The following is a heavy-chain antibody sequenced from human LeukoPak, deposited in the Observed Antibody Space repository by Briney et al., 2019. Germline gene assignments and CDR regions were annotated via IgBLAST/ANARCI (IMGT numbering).Heavy chain of an antibody. CDR1: GGSISSSSYY. J-gene: IGHJ4*02. Sequence: KSSETLSLTCTVSGGSISSSSYYWGWIRQPPGKGLEWIGSIYYSGSTHYNPSLKSRVTISVDTSKNQFSLKLSSVTAADTAVYYCARRVVAARPFDYWGQGTLVTVSS. D-gene: IGHD6-6*01. CDR2: IYYSGST. CDR3: ARRVVAARPFDY. V-gene: IGHV4-39*01.